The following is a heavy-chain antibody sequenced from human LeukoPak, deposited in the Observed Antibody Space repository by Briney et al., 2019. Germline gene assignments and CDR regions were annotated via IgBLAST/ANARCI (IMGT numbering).Heavy chain of an antibody. CDR2: AYYSGST. CDR3: ARGREYGDFFDS. J-gene: IGHJ4*02. V-gene: IGHV4-59*12. CDR1: DGSISNYY. D-gene: IGHD4-17*01. Sequence: SETLSLTCSVFDGSISNYYWSWIRQPPGKGLEWIGYAYYSGSTTYNPSLESRVTISVDTSKNHFALKLTSVTAADSAVYYCARGREYGDFFDSWGQGILVTVSS.